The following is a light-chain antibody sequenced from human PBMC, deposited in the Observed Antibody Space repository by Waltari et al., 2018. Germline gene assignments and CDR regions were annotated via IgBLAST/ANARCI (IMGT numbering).Light chain of an antibody. CDR1: SSNIGGND. V-gene: IGLV1-44*01. CDR2: TNK. J-gene: IGLJ3*02. Sequence: QSVLTQSPSASGTPGQRVTISCSGSSSNIGGNDVYWYQQLPGTAPKLLIYTNKQRPSGVPDRLPGSKSGTSASLAISGLQSEDEADYYCAAWEDSLNGWVFGGGTKLTVL. CDR3: AAWEDSLNGWV.